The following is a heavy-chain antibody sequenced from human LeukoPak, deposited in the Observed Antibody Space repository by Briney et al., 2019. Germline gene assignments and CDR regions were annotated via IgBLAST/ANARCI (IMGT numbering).Heavy chain of an antibody. CDR1: GYTLTELS. V-gene: IGHV1-24*01. CDR3: ATASARSGSYYSRWFDP. CDR2: FDPEDGET. J-gene: IGHJ5*02. Sequence: GASVKVSCKVSGYTLTELSMHWVRQAPGKGLEWMGGFDPEDGETIYAQKFQGRVTMTEDTSTDTAYMELSSLRSEDTAVYYCATASARSGSYYSRWFDPWGQGTLVTVSS. D-gene: IGHD1-26*01.